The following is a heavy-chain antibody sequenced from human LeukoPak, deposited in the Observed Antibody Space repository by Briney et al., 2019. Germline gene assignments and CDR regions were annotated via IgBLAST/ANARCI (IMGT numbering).Heavy chain of an antibody. D-gene: IGHD2-2*02. CDR2: FDPEDGET. CDR1: GYTLTELS. Sequence: ASVKVSCKVSGYTLTELSMHWVQQAPGKGLEWMGGFDPEDGETIYAQKFQGRVTMTEDTSTDTAYMELSSLRSEDTAVYYCATMVVVVPAAISWFDPWGQGTLVTVSS. CDR3: ATMVVVVPAAISWFDP. J-gene: IGHJ5*02. V-gene: IGHV1-24*01.